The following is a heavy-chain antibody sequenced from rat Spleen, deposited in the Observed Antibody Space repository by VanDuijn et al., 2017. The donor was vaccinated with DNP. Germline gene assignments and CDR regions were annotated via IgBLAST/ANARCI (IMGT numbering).Heavy chain of an antibody. V-gene: IGHV5-17*01. Sequence: EVQLVESGGGLVQPGRSLKLSCAASGFTFSDYAMAWVRQAPKKGLEWVATISYDGSRTYYRDSVRGRFTISRDAAKSTLYLQMDSLRSEDTATYFCARDDYGSYGAMDPWGQGTSVTVSS. D-gene: IGHD1-3*01. J-gene: IGHJ4*01. CDR1: GFTFSDYA. CDR2: ISYDGSRT. CDR3: ARDDYGSYGAMDP.